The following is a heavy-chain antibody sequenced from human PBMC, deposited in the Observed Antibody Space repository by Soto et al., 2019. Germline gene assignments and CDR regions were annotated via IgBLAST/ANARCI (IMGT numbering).Heavy chain of an antibody. CDR3: ARVRYCSGGSCCSALNWFDP. D-gene: IGHD2-15*01. Sequence: PSDTPSLTSAASGYSISIGYVWGWIRQPPGKGPEWIRSIYHSGSTYYNPSLRSRVTISVDTSKNQFSLKLSSVTAADTAVYYCARVRYCSGGSCCSALNWFDPWGQGTLVTCPQ. J-gene: IGHJ5*02. V-gene: IGHV4-38-2*01. CDR1: GYSISIGYV. CDR2: IYHSGST.